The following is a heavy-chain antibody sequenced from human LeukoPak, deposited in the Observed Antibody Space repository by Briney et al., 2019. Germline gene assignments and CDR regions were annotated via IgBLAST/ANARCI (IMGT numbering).Heavy chain of an antibody. CDR2: LSKSGNP. CDR1: GGSISSYY. CDR3: ARARYVNSFYAFDI. Sequence: SETLSLTCTVSGGSISSYYWSWIRLPPGKGLEWIGYLSKSGNPNYSPSLKSRVTIFGDTSKNQFFLKLSSVTAADTAVYYCARARYVNSFYAFDIWGQGTLVTVSS. J-gene: IGHJ3*02. V-gene: IGHV4-59*01. D-gene: IGHD3-9*01.